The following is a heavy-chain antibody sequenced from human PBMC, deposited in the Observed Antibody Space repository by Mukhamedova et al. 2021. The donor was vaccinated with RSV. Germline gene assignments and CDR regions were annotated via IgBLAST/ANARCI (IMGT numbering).Heavy chain of an antibody. Sequence: GWINTYNSYTYYAQRFQGRVTMTTDTSTSTAYLELRSLTSDDTALYYCARGEYVWGNFRHSHWFDSWGQGTQVTVSS. V-gene: IGHV1-18*01. J-gene: IGHJ5*01. CDR3: ARGEYVWGNFRHSHWFDS. D-gene: IGHD3-16*01. CDR2: INTYNSYT.